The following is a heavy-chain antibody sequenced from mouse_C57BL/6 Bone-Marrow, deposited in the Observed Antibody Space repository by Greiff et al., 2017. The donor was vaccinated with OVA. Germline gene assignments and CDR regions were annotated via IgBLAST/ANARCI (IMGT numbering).Heavy chain of an antibody. CDR3: ARGLYYAMDY. J-gene: IGHJ4*01. CDR1: GYTFTSYW. Sequence: QVQLQQPGAELVKPGASVKLSCKASGYTFTSYWMQWVKQRPGQGLEWIGEIDPSDSYTNYNQKFKGKATLTVDTSSSTAYMQLSSLTSEDSAVYYCARGLYYAMDYWGQGTSVTVSS. CDR2: IDPSDSYT. V-gene: IGHV1-50*01.